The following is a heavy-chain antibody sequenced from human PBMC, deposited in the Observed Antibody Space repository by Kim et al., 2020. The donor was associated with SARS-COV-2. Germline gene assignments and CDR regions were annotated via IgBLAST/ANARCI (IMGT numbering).Heavy chain of an antibody. Sequence: PSLKSRLTITKDTSKNQVVLTMTNMDPVDTATYYCAHRRIAAAVYNWFDPWGQGTLVTVSS. D-gene: IGHD6-13*01. CDR3: AHRRIAAAVYNWFDP. J-gene: IGHJ5*02. V-gene: IGHV2-5*01.